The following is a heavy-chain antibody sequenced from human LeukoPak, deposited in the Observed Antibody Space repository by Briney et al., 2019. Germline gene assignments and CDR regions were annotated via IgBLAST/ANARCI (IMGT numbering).Heavy chain of an antibody. J-gene: IGHJ4*02. V-gene: IGHV3-7*01. D-gene: IGHD1-1*01. CDR3: ARLTGTTGFDY. CDR2: IEQDGSDK. Sequence: PGGSLRLSCAASGFPFSSYWMSWVRQAPGKGLEWVANIEQDGSDKYYVDSVKGRFTISRDNPKNSLYLQVNSLRADDTAVYYCARLTGTTGFDYWGQGTLVTVSS. CDR1: GFPFSSYW.